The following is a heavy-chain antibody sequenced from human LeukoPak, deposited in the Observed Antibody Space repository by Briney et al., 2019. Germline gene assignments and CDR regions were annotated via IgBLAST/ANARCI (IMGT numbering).Heavy chain of an antibody. Sequence: ASVKVSCTASGYTFTGYYMHWVRQAPGQGLEWMGRINPNSGGTNYAQKFQGRVTMTRDTSISTAYMELSRLRSEDTAVYYCASDVDSSGYSAYFDYWGQGTLVTVSS. V-gene: IGHV1-2*06. CDR2: INPNSGGT. CDR3: ASDVDSSGYSAYFDY. J-gene: IGHJ4*02. CDR1: GYTFTGYY. D-gene: IGHD3-22*01.